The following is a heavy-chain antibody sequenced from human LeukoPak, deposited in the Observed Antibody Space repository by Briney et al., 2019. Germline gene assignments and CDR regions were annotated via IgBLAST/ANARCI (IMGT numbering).Heavy chain of an antibody. CDR2: ISYDGSNK. Sequence: GGSLRLSCAASGFTFSSYGMHWVRQAPGKGLEWVAVISYDGSNKYYADSVKGRFTISRDNSKNTLYLLINSLRAEDTAVYYCAKDGTTVVRGLFDKWGPGTMVTVSS. CDR3: AKDGTTVVRGLFDK. V-gene: IGHV3-30*18. J-gene: IGHJ3*02. CDR1: GFTFSSYG. D-gene: IGHD4-23*01.